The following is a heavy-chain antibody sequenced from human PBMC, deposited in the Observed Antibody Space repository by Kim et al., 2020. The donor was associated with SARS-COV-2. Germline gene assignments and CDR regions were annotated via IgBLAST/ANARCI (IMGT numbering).Heavy chain of an antibody. V-gene: IGHV3-48*02. J-gene: IGHJ4*02. CDR3: ARLWFGESYFDY. Sequence: YYADSVKRRFTISRDNAKNSLYLQMTSLRDEVTAVYYCARLWFGESYFDYWGQGTLVTVSS. D-gene: IGHD3-10*01.